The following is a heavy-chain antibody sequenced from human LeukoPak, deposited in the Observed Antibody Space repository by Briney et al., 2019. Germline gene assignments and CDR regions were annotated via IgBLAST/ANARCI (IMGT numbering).Heavy chain of an antibody. CDR3: ARTARHLDY. CDR1: GFTFSDAY. D-gene: IGHD5-18*01. Sequence: NPGGSLRLSCEASGFTFSDAYMSRISQAPGKGLECLSYISGSGTDINYADSVRGRFTISRDNAKNLLYLQMNDLRLEDTAVYYCARTARHLDYWGQGTLVTVSS. J-gene: IGHJ4*02. CDR2: ISGSGTDI. V-gene: IGHV3-11*04.